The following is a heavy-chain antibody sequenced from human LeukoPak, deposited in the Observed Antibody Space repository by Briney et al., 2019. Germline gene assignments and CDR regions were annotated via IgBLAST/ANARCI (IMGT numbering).Heavy chain of an antibody. Sequence: GASVKVSCKASGYTFTNYFMHWVRQAPGQGLEWMGGIIPIFGTANYAQKFQGRVTITADESTSTAYMELSSLRSEDTAVYYCAHSTGDLGPDPWGQGTLVTVSS. D-gene: IGHD7-27*01. J-gene: IGHJ4*02. CDR2: IIPIFGTA. CDR3: AHSTGDLGPDP. V-gene: IGHV1-69*13. CDR1: GYTFTNYF.